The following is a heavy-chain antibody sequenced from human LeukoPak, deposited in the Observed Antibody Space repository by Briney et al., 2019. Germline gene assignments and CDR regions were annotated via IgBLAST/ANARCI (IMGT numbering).Heavy chain of an antibody. CDR2: INPNSGGT. CDR1: GYTFTGYY. J-gene: IGHJ4*02. D-gene: IGHD3-10*01. CDR3: ARGAKFLITMVRGVYYFDY. Sequence: ASVKVSCKASGYTFTGYYMHWVRQAPGQGLEWMGWINPNSGGTNYVQKFQGRVTTTRDTSISTAYMELSRLRSDDTAVYYCARGAKFLITMVRGVYYFDYWGQGTLVTVSS. V-gene: IGHV1-2*02.